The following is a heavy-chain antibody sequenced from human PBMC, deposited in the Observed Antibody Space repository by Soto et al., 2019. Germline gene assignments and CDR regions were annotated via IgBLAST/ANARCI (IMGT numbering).Heavy chain of an antibody. CDR2: IIPIFGTA. CDR1: GGTFSSYA. V-gene: IGHV1-69*13. CDR3: ARDPHDSSGYYYSPAAFDI. Sequence: EASVKVSCKASGGTFSSYAISWVRQAPGQGLEWMGGIIPIFGTANYAQKFQGRVTITADESTSTAYMELSSLRSEDAAVYYCARDPHDSSGYYYSPAAFDIWGQGTMVTVSS. J-gene: IGHJ3*02. D-gene: IGHD3-22*01.